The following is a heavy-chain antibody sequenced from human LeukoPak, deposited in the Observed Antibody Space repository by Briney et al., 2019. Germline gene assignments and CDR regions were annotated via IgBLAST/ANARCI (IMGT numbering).Heavy chain of an antibody. J-gene: IGHJ4*02. CDR3: ARNSCSGGSCYENRGYFDY. V-gene: IGHV4-34*01. CDR1: NGSLSGYY. Sequence: SETLSLTCAVYNGSLSGYYCSCIRQPPGKGLEWIGEINHSGSAHYNPSLKSRVTIFLDTSKNQFSLKLSSVTAADTAVYYCARNSCSGGSCYENRGYFDYWGQGTLVTVSS. D-gene: IGHD2-15*01. CDR2: INHSGSA.